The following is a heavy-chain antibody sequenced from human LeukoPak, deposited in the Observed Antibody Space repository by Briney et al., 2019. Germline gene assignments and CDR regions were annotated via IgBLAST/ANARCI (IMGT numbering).Heavy chain of an antibody. J-gene: IGHJ4*02. CDR2: IYTSGST. V-gene: IGHV4-4*07. D-gene: IGHD3-22*01. Sequence: KPSETLSLTCTVSGGSISSYYWRWIRQPAGKGLEWIGRIYTSGSTNYNPSLKSRVTMSVDTSRNQFSLKLSSVTAADTAVYYCARDVYYYDSSGYYPDYWGQGTLVTVSS. CDR3: ARDVYYYDSSGYYPDY. CDR1: GGSISSYY.